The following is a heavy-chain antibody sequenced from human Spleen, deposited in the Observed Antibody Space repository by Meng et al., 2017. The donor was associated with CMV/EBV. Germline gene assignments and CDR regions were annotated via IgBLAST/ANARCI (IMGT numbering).Heavy chain of an antibody. V-gene: IGHV3-21*04. D-gene: IGHD2-2*01. Sequence: GGSLRLSCTVSGGSISSYYWSWIRQPPGKGLEWVSSISSSSSYIYYADSVKGRFTISRDNAKNSLYLQMNSLRAEDTAVYYCARDLGDQLLWTYWFDPWGQGTLVTVSS. CDR1: GGSISSYY. CDR2: ISSSSSYI. J-gene: IGHJ5*02. CDR3: ARDLGDQLLWTYWFDP.